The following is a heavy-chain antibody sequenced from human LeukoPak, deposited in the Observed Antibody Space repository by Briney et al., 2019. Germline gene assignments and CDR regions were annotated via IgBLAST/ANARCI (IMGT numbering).Heavy chain of an antibody. CDR3: AKPRAVVVAASFDY. CDR1: GFTLSSYA. CDR2: ISDDGNKK. Sequence: PGRSLRLSCAASGFTLSSYAVHWVRQAPGKGLEWVAVISDDGNKKHYGDPVKGRFTISRDNSKNTLYLQMNSLRAEDTAVYYCAKPRAVVVAASFDYWGQGTLVTVSS. D-gene: IGHD2-15*01. V-gene: IGHV3-30*01. J-gene: IGHJ4*02.